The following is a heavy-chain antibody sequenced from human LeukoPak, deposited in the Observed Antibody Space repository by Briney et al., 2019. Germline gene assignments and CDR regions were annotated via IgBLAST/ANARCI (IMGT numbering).Heavy chain of an antibody. Sequence: GSLRLSCAASGFTFSSYAMHWVRQAPGKGLEWVAVISYDGSNKYYADPVKGRFTISRDNSKNTLYLQMNSLRAEDTAVYYCARDDHRGYSYGYGDYWGQGTLVTVSS. D-gene: IGHD5-18*01. CDR2: ISYDGSNK. J-gene: IGHJ4*02. CDR3: ARDDHRGYSYGYGDY. V-gene: IGHV3-30-3*01. CDR1: GFTFSSYA.